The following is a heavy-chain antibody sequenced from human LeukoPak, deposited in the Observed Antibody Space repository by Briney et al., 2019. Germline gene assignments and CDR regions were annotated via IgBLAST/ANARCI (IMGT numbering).Heavy chain of an antibody. CDR3: ARTTTAGRWDY. CDR2: IYTSGST. Sequence: SETLSLTCTVSGGSISSYYWNWIRQPAGKGLEWIGRIYTSGSTNYNPSLKRRVTMSIDTSKNQFSLKLSSVTAADTAVYYCARTTTAGRWDYWGQGTLVTVSS. V-gene: IGHV4-4*07. CDR1: GGSISSYY. J-gene: IGHJ4*02. D-gene: IGHD4-17*01.